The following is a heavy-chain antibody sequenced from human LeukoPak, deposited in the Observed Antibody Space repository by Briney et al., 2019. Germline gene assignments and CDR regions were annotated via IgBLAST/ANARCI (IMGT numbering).Heavy chain of an antibody. D-gene: IGHD3-10*01. Sequence: GRSLRLSCAASGFTFSSYGMSWVRQAPGEGLEWVSAISGSGGSTYYADSVKGRFTISRDNSKNTLYLQMNSLRAEDTAVYYCAKDAGDYFDYWGQGTLVTVSS. CDR3: AKDAGDYFDY. J-gene: IGHJ4*02. CDR2: ISGSGGST. V-gene: IGHV3-23*01. CDR1: GFTFSSYG.